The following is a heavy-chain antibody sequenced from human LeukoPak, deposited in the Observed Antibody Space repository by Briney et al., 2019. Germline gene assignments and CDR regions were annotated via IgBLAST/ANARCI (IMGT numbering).Heavy chain of an antibody. CDR2: IYPGDSDT. CDR3: ARYCTNGVCYVAPDDRDAFDI. CDR1: GYSFTSYW. V-gene: IGHV5-51*01. J-gene: IGHJ3*02. D-gene: IGHD2-8*01. Sequence: GESLKISCKGSGYSFTSYWIGWVRQMPGKGLEWMGIIYPGDSDTRYSPSFQGQVTISADKSISTAYLQWSSLKASDTAMYYCARYCTNGVCYVAPDDRDAFDIWGQGTMDTVSS.